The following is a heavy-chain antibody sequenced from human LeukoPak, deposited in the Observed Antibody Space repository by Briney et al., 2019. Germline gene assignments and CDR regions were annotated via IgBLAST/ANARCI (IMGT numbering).Heavy chain of an antibody. Sequence: GGSLRLSCEASGFPFSNYWMTWVRQSPGKGLEWVANIKQDGSDKYYMDSVKGRFTVSRDNSKNTLFLQMNSLRAEDTAVYYCAKDQQFFYDTIGYYRPASLDYWGQGTLVTVSS. D-gene: IGHD3-22*01. CDR1: GFPFSNYW. CDR3: AKDQQFFYDTIGYYRPASLDY. J-gene: IGHJ4*02. V-gene: IGHV3-7*01. CDR2: IKQDGSDK.